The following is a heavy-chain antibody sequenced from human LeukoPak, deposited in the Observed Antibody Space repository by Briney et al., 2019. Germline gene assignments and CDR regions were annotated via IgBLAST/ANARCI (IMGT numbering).Heavy chain of an antibody. J-gene: IGHJ4*02. V-gene: IGHV4-30-2*01. CDR1: GGSISSGGYY. D-gene: IGHD1-26*01. CDR3: ASGRRSGSYSPFNY. Sequence: SETLFLTCTVSGGSISSGGYYWSWIRQPPGKGLEWIGYIYHSGSTYYNPSLKSRVTISVDKSKNQFSVTLNSVTAADTAVYYCASGRRSGSYSPFNYWGQGTLVTVSS. CDR2: IYHSGST.